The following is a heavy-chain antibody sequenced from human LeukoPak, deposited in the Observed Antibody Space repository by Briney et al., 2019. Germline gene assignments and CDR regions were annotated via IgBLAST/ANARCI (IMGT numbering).Heavy chain of an antibody. V-gene: IGHV3-74*01. Sequence: GGSLRLSCAVSGFSFRTYWMDWVRQAPGEGLVWVSRINGDGSSTIYADSVKGRFTISRDNAKNTLYLQMNGLGAEDTAVYYCARTGYSYEFDYWGQGTLVTVS. CDR2: INGDGSST. J-gene: IGHJ4*02. CDR3: ARTGYSYEFDY. D-gene: IGHD5-18*01. CDR1: GFSFRTYW.